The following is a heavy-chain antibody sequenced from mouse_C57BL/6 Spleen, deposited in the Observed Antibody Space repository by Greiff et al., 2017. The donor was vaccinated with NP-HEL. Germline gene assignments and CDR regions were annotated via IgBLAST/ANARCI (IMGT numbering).Heavy chain of an antibody. D-gene: IGHD2-1*01. J-gene: IGHJ1*03. V-gene: IGHV1-54*01. CDR2: INPGSGGT. CDR3: AREDGTYWYFDV. Sequence: QVQLKESGAELVRPGTSVKVSCKASGYAFTNYLIEWVKQRPGQGLEWIGVINPGSGGTNYNEKFKGKATLTADKSSSTAYMQLSSLTSEDSAVYFCAREDGTYWYFDVWGTGTTVTVSS. CDR1: GYAFTNYL.